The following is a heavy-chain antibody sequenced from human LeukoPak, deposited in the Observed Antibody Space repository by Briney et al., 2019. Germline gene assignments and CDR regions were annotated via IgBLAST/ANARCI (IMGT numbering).Heavy chain of an antibody. V-gene: IGHV1-8*01. CDR3: AKSRFGELSPYYYYYYYMDV. CDR1: GYTFTSYD. Sequence: ASVKVSCKASGYTFTSYDINWVRQATGQGLEWMGWMNPNSGNTGYAQKFQGRVTMTRNTSISTAYTELSSLRSEDTAVYYCAKSRFGELSPYYYYYYYMDVWGKGTTVTVSS. D-gene: IGHD3-10*01. CDR2: MNPNSGNT. J-gene: IGHJ6*03.